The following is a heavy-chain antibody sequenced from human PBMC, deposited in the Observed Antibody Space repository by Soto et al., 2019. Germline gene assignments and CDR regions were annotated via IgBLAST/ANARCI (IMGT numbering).Heavy chain of an antibody. Sequence: GGSLRLSCAASGFTFSSYSMNWVRQAPGKGLEWVSSISSSSSYIYYADSVKGRFTISRDNAKNSLYLQMNSLRAEDTAVYYCASTREYDFWSGYYTGWFDPWGQGTLVTVSS. CDR2: ISSSSSYI. CDR3: ASTREYDFWSGYYTGWFDP. CDR1: GFTFSSYS. V-gene: IGHV3-21*01. D-gene: IGHD3-3*01. J-gene: IGHJ5*02.